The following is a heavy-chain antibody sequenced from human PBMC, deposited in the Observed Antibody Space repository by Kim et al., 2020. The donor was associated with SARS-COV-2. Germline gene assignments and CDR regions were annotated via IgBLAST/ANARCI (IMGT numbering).Heavy chain of an antibody. J-gene: IGHJ6*02. CDR3: ARGMRGAYYYYGMDV. V-gene: IGHV4-34*01. Sequence: PSRKSRVTISVDTSKNQFSLKLSSGTAADTAVYYCARGMRGAYYYYGMDVWGQGTTVTVSS. D-gene: IGHD2-2*01.